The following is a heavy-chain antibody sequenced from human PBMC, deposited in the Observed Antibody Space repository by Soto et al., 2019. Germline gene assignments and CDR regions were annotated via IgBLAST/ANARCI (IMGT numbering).Heavy chain of an antibody. J-gene: IGHJ6*02. CDR2: MFYSGLT. V-gene: IGHV4-39*01. CDR1: GYSVSSSDYY. D-gene: IGHD7-27*01. Sequence: SETLSLTCSVSGYSVSSSDYYWAWIRQPPGKGLEWIGSMFYSGLTYYNPSLKSRVTLSVDTSKNQFSVRLNSVTAADTAVYYSPHTTVSLTGPYGIHVWGQGTTVTVSS. CDR3: PHTTVSLTGPYGIHV.